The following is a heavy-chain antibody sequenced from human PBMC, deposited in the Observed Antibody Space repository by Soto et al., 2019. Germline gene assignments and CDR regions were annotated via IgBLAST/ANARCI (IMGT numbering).Heavy chain of an antibody. CDR2: LSYEGSEE. J-gene: IGHJ4*02. Sequence: GGSLRLSWSASGFNFGVFGMHWVRQAPGKGLEWLSVLSYEGSEEYYADSVRGRFTISRDNSKNTLFLQMDSLRVDDTGVYYCALTRRSSLLEVAGPGFEYWGQGTLVTVSS. CDR3: ALTRRSSLLEVAGPGFEY. V-gene: IGHV3-30*03. CDR1: GFNFGVFG. D-gene: IGHD6-19*01.